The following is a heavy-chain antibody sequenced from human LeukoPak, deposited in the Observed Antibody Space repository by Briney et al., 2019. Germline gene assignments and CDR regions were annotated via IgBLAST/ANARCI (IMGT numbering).Heavy chain of an antibody. Sequence: GGSLRLSCAASGFTFSGSIIHWVRQASGKGLEWVGRIRSKANSYATAYAASVQGKFTISRDDSKNTAFLQMNSLKTEDTAVYYCTVYCSSTSCVDYWGQGTLVTVSS. J-gene: IGHJ4*02. CDR3: TVYCSSTSCVDY. CDR2: IRSKANSYAT. CDR1: GFTFSGSI. V-gene: IGHV3-73*01. D-gene: IGHD2-2*01.